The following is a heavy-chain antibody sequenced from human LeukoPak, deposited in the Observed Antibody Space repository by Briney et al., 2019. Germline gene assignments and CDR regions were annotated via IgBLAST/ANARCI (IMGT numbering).Heavy chain of an antibody. D-gene: IGHD6-13*01. CDR3: ASASSHRIAAGGDY. V-gene: IGHV3-74*01. J-gene: IGHJ4*02. CDR1: GFTVSGTW. Sequence: TGGSLRLSCAASGFTVSGTWMHWVRQAPGKGLVWVSRINSDGSSRNYADSVKGRFTISRDNAKNTLYLQMNSLRAEDTAVYYCASASSHRIAAGGDYWGQGTLVTVSS. CDR2: INSDGSSR.